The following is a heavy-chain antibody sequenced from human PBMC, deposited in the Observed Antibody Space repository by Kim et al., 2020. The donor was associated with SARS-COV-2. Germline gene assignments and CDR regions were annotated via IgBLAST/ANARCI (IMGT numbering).Heavy chain of an antibody. D-gene: IGHD1-26*01. CDR3: AREEGIVGATRWFDP. J-gene: IGHJ5*02. V-gene: IGHV4-59*13. CDR1: GGSISSYY. CDR2: IYYSGST. Sequence: SETLSLTCTVSGGSISSYYWSWIRQPPGKGLEWIGYIYYSGSTNYNPSLKSRVTISVDTSKNQFSLKLSSVTAADTAVYYCAREEGIVGATRWFDPLGQGTLVTVSS.